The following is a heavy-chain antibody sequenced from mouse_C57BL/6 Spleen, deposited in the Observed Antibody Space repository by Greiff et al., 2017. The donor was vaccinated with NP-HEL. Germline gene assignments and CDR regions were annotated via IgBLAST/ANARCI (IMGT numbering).Heavy chain of an antibody. J-gene: IGHJ1*03. CDR1: GYAFSSYW. Sequence: QVQLKESGAELVKPGASVKISCKASGYAFSSYWMNWVKQRPGKGLEWIGQIYPGDGDTNYNGKFKGKATLTADKSSSTAYMQLSSLTSEDSAVYFCARFLYDYDPRYWYFDVWGTGTTVTVSS. D-gene: IGHD2-4*01. CDR2: IYPGDGDT. CDR3: ARFLYDYDPRYWYFDV. V-gene: IGHV1-80*01.